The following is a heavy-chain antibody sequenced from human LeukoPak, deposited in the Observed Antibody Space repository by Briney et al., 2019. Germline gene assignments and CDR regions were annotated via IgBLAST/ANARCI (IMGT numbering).Heavy chain of an antibody. V-gene: IGHV3-21*01. J-gene: IGHJ3*02. Sequence: PGGSLRLACAASGFTFSSYSMNWVRQAPGKGLEWVSFISSSSSYIYYADSVKGRFTISRDISKNTLYLQMNSLRAEDTAVYYCARLMDDSSGYFPDAFDIWGQGTMVTVSS. D-gene: IGHD3-22*01. CDR1: GFTFSSYS. CDR3: ARLMDDSSGYFPDAFDI. CDR2: ISSSSSYI.